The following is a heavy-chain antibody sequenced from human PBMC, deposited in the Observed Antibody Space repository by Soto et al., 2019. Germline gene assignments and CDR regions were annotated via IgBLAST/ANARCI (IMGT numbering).Heavy chain of an antibody. J-gene: IGHJ4*02. CDR3: ARDKITGLFDY. CDR1: GGSFSGYY. Sequence: QVQLQQWGAGLLKPSETLSLTCAVYGGSFSGYYWTWIRQPPGTGLEWIGEINHSGSTNYNPSLKNRVTISVAMSKNQFSLKPTSVTAADTAVYYCARDKITGLFDYWGQGALVTVSS. CDR2: INHSGST. D-gene: IGHD2-8*02. V-gene: IGHV4-34*01.